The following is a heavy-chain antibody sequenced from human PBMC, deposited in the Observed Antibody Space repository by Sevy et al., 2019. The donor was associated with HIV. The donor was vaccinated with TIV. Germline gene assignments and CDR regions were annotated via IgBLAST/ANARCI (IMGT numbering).Heavy chain of an antibody. CDR2: ISGSGGST. CDR1: GFTFSSYA. Sequence: GGSLRLSCAASGFTFSSYAMSWVRQAPGKGLEWVSAISGSGGSTYYADSVKGRFTISRANSKNTLYLQMNSLRAEDTAVYYCAYGYGYCSGGSCLSFQHWGQGTLVTVSS. V-gene: IGHV3-23*01. J-gene: IGHJ1*01. D-gene: IGHD2-15*01. CDR3: AYGYGYCSGGSCLSFQH.